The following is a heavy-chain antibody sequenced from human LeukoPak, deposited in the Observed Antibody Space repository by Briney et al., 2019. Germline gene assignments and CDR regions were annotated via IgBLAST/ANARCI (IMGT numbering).Heavy chain of an antibody. CDR3: AKDSSYSSGWFRSNGMDV. Sequence: GGSLRLSCAASGFTFSSYAMSWVRQAPGKGLEWVLAISGSGGSTYYADSVKGRFTISRDNSKNTLYLQMNSLRAEDTAVYYCAKDSSYSSGWFRSNGMDVWGQGTTVTVSS. CDR2: ISGSGGST. J-gene: IGHJ6*02. V-gene: IGHV3-23*01. CDR1: GFTFSSYA. D-gene: IGHD6-19*01.